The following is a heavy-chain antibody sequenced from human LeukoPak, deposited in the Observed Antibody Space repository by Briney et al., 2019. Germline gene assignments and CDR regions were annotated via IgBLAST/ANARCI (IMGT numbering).Heavy chain of an antibody. CDR2: INHSGST. Sequence: SETLSLTCAVYGGSFSGYYWSWIRQPPGKRLEWIGEINHSGSTNYNPSLKSRVTISVDTSKNQFSLKLSSVTAADTAVYYCARGHDYVWGSYRYQAISPQAYNWFDPWGQGTLVTVSS. V-gene: IGHV4-34*01. CDR1: GGSFSGYY. D-gene: IGHD3-16*02. CDR3: ARGHDYVWGSYRYQAISPQAYNWFDP. J-gene: IGHJ5*02.